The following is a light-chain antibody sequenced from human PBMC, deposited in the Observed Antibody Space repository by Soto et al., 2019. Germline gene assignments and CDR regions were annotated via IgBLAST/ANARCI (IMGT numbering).Light chain of an antibody. CDR1: QDISNF. Sequence: DIQMTQSPSSLSASVGDRVTITCRASQDISNFLAWYQQKRGKVPKLLVYDASTLQSGVPTRFSGSGSGTHFTLTISSLQPEDFASYYCQEYNSLLYTFGQGTKLEIK. CDR2: DAS. V-gene: IGKV1-27*01. CDR3: QEYNSLLYT. J-gene: IGKJ2*01.